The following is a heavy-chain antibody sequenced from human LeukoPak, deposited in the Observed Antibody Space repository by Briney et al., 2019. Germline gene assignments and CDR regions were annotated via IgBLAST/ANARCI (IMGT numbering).Heavy chain of an antibody. V-gene: IGHV3-13*01. J-gene: IGHJ4*02. CDR1: GFTFSSYD. Sequence: GGSLRLSCAASGFTFSSYDMHWVRQATGKGLEWVSAIGTAGDTYYPGSVKGRFTISRENAKNSLYLQMNSLRAGDTAVYYCARVGLNSSSWVYIDYWGQGTLVTVSS. CDR3: ARVGLNSSSWVYIDY. D-gene: IGHD6-13*01. CDR2: IGTAGDT.